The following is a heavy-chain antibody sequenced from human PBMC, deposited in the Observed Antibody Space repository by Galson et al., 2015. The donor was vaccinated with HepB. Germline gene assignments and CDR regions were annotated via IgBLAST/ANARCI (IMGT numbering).Heavy chain of an antibody. D-gene: IGHD2-2*01. CDR2: ISSSSSYI. J-gene: IGHJ5*02. CDR1: GFTFSSYS. V-gene: IGHV3-21*01. Sequence: SLRLSCAASGFTFSSYSMNWVRQAPGKGLEWVSSISSSSSYIYYADSVKGRFTISRDNAKNSLYLQMNSLRAEDTAVYYCARRYCSSTSCYFAGLRNWFDPWGQGTLVTVSS. CDR3: ARRYCSSTSCYFAGLRNWFDP.